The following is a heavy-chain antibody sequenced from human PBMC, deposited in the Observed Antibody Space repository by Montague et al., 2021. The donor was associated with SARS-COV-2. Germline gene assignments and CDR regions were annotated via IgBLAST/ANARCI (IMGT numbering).Heavy chain of an antibody. CDR2: IWYDGSNK. V-gene: IGHV3-33*08. CDR3: ARVVSNYYGMDV. J-gene: IGHJ6*02. Sequence: SLRLSCAASGFSFNNFGIHWVRQAPGKGLEWVAVIWYDGSNKYYADSVKGRFTISRDNSKNTLYLQMNSLRAEDTAVYYCARVVSNYYGMDVWGQGTTVTVSS. D-gene: IGHD2-21*01. CDR1: GFSFNNFG.